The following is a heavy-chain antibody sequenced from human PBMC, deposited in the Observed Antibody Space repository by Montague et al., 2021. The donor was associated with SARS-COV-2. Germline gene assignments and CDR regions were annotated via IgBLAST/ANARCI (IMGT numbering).Heavy chain of an antibody. CDR1: GFTFRSYS. D-gene: IGHD3-22*01. CDR3: ARSLPNSAGYSIDS. J-gene: IGHJ4*02. V-gene: IGHV3-21*01. CDR2: ISTGRRSYI. Sequence: SLRLSCAASGFTFRSYSLTWVRQAPGKGLAWVSSISTGRRSYIWYRESVKGRFTISRDNAKNSLYLQMNSLRDEDTAVYYCARSLPNSAGYSIDSWGQGTLVTVS.